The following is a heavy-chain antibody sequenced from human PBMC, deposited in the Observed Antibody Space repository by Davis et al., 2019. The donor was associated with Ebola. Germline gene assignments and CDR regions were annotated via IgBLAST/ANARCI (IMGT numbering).Heavy chain of an antibody. CDR2: LSYSGST. Sequence: SETLSLTCTASGGSISSSYWSWIRQPPGERLEWIGYLSYSGSTNYNPSLKSRVTISGDTSQNHFSLKLTSVTAADTAVYYCARGGWTLDYWGQGTLVTVSS. CDR1: GGSISSSY. D-gene: IGHD3-10*01. V-gene: IGHV4-59*01. CDR3: ARGGWTLDY. J-gene: IGHJ4*02.